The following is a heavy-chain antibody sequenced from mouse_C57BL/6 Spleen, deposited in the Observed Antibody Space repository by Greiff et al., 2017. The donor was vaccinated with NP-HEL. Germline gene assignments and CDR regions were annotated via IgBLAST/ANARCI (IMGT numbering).Heavy chain of an antibody. J-gene: IGHJ3*01. V-gene: IGHV1-4*01. CDR1: GYTFTSYT. CDR2: INPSSGYT. D-gene: IGHD2-3*01. Sequence: VQLVESGAELARPGASVKMSCKASGYTFTSYTMHWVKQRPGQGLEWIGYINPSSGYTKYNQKFKDKATLTADKSSSTAYMQLSSLTSEDSAVYYCAREDGYYAYWGQGTLVTVSA. CDR3: AREDGYYAY.